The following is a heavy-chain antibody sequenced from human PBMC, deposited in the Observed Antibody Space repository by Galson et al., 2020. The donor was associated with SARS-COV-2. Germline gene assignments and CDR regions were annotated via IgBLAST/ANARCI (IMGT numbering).Heavy chain of an antibody. CDR2: IHSDGSRA. Sequence: GESLKISCLSSGFTFSSYWMHWVRQAPGKGLVWVSYIHSDGSRATYADSVRGRFTVSRDNAKNTLFLQMRSLRADDTAVYYCARGRRITQIDQWGQGTLVTVSS. V-gene: IGHV3-74*01. D-gene: IGHD1-20*01. J-gene: IGHJ4*02. CDR3: ARGRRITQIDQ. CDR1: GFTFSSYW.